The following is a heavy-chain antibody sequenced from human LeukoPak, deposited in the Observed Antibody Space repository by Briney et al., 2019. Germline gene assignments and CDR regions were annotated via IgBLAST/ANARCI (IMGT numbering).Heavy chain of an antibody. D-gene: IGHD1-1*01. J-gene: IGHJ4*02. CDR3: ARALLSTGFIDY. CDR1: GYTFTSYG. Sequence: ASVKVSCKASGYTFTSYGISWVRQAPGQGLEWMGWISAYNGNTNYAQKLQGRVTMTTDTSTGTAYMELRSLRSDDTAAYYCARALLSTGFIDYWGRGTLVTVSS. CDR2: ISAYNGNT. V-gene: IGHV1-18*01.